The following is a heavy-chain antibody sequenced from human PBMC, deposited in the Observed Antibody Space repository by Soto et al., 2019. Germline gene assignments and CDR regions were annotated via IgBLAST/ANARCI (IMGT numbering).Heavy chain of an antibody. Sequence: GSLRLSCAASGFTFSSYAMSWVRQAPGKGLEWVSAISGSGGSTYYADSVKGRFTISRDNSKNTLYLQMNSLRAEDTAVYYCAKYPSMIVVAPPGYFQHWGQGTLVTVSS. CDR3: AKYPSMIVVAPPGYFQH. V-gene: IGHV3-23*01. J-gene: IGHJ1*01. CDR2: ISGSGGST. D-gene: IGHD3-22*01. CDR1: GFTFSSYA.